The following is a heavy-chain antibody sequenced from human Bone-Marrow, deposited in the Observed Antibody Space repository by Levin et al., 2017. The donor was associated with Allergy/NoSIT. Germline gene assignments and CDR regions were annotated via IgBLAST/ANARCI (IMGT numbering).Heavy chain of an antibody. CDR2: ISTSGGTP. D-gene: IGHD2/OR15-2a*01. J-gene: IGHJ6*02. V-gene: IGHV3-23*01. Sequence: GGSLRLSCAASGFTFSSYAMSWVRQVPGKGLEWVSVISTSGGTPFYADSVKGRFTISRDNSNNTLFLQMNSLRAEDTAVYYCAKFLTAYSTSSYGIDLWGQGTTVTVSS. CDR3: AKFLTAYSTSSYGIDL. CDR1: GFTFSSYA.